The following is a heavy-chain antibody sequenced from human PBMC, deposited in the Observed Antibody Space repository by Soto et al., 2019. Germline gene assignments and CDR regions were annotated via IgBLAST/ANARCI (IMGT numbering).Heavy chain of an antibody. V-gene: IGHV3-49*03. Sequence: GGSLRLSGTGSEFTIGDHCLSRFRQAPGKGLEWGGFIRSKAYGGTTEYAASVGGRFTISRDDSKSIAYLQMNSLKTDDTAVYRCGRGVWKFDIGCFYRHYFDYCGQGTLVTVSS. CDR1: EFTIGDHC. CDR3: GRGVWKFDIGCFYRHYFDY. D-gene: IGHD3-22*01. CDR2: IRSKAYGGTT. J-gene: IGHJ4*02.